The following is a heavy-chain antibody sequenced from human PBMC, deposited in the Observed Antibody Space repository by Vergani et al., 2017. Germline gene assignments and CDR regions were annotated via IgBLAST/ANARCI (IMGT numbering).Heavy chain of an antibody. D-gene: IGHD3-22*01. J-gene: IGHJ3*02. Sequence: QVQLPESGPGLVKPSGTLSLPCAVSGGSISSSNWWSWVRQPPGKGLEWIGGIYHSGSTNYNPSLKSRVTISVDKSKNQFSLKLSSVTAADTAVYYCATTYYYDSSGADMGAFDIWGQGTMVTVSS. V-gene: IGHV4-4*02. CDR1: GGSISSSNW. CDR3: ATTYYYDSSGADMGAFDI. CDR2: IYHSGST.